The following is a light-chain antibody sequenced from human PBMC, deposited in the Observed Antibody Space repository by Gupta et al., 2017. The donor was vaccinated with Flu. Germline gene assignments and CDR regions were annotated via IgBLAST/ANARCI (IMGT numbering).Light chain of an antibody. V-gene: IGLV2-23*01. CDR2: EAD. CDR1: SSDVGTSNL. CDR3: CSYSGLNTLL. Sequence: QSALTQPASVSGSPGPSITISCTGTSSDVGTSNLVSWYQHHPGEAPKLLIYEADKRPSGVSNRFSGSKSGHTAFLTVSGLQADDEAAYYCCSYSGLNTLLFGGGTKVTVL. J-gene: IGLJ2*01.